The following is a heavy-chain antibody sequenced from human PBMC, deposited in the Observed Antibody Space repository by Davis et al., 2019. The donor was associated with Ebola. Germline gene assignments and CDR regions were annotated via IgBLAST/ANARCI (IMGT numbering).Heavy chain of an antibody. CDR1: GFTVSSNY. CDR3: ARESAAVHFDY. D-gene: IGHD4-17*01. V-gene: IGHV3-23*01. J-gene: IGHJ4*02. Sequence: GGSLRLSCAASGFTVSSNYMSWVRQAPGKGLEWVSAISGSGGSTYYADSVKGRFTISRDNSKNTLYLQMNSLRAEDTAVYYCARESAAVHFDYWGQGTLVTVSS. CDR2: ISGSGGST.